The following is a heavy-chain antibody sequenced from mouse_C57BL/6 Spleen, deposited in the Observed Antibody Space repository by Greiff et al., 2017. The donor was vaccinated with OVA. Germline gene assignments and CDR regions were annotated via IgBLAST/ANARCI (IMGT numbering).Heavy chain of an antibody. V-gene: IGHV1-53*01. Sequence: QVQLQQPGTELVKPGASVKLSCKASGYTFTSYWMHWVKQRPGQGLEWIGNINPSNGGTNYNEKFKSKATLTVDKSSSTAYMQLSSLTSEDSAVYYCARSRTYGSSPHWYFDVWGTGTTVTVSS. CDR3: ARSRTYGSSPHWYFDV. CDR1: GYTFTSYW. CDR2: INPSNGGT. J-gene: IGHJ1*03. D-gene: IGHD1-1*01.